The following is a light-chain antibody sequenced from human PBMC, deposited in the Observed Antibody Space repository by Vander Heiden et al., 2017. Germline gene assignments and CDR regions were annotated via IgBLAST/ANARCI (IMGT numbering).Light chain of an antibody. CDR1: QGISSF. Sequence: DIKLTQSPSLLSASVGDRVTITCRASQGISSFLAWYQQKPAKAPKLLIYLASTLESGVPSRFSGSGSGTEFTLTIGSLQPEDFATYYCQQLNSYPLTFGPGTKVDIK. CDR3: QQLNSYPLT. V-gene: IGKV1-9*01. J-gene: IGKJ3*01. CDR2: LAS.